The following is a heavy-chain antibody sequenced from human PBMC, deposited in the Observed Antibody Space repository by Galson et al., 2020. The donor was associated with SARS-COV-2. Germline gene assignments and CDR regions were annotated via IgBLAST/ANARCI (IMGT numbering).Heavy chain of an antibody. V-gene: IGHV3-23*01. Sequence: GGSLRLSCAASGFTFSSYAMSWVRQAPGRGLDWVSVISGGATTTYYADSVKGRFTISRDKSKNTLYLQMNSLRAEDTAIYYCAKVLASSVAIRTAFDYWGLGTLVTVSS. CDR2: ISGGATTT. J-gene: IGHJ4*02. CDR1: GFTFSSYA. CDR3: AKVLASSVAIRTAFDY. D-gene: IGHD6-19*01.